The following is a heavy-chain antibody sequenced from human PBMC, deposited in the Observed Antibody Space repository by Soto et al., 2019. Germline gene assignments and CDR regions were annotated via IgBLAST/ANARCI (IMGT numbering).Heavy chain of an antibody. CDR1: GGSFSGYY. V-gene: IGHV4-34*01. CDR3: ARHDGFSSGWIIDY. D-gene: IGHD6-19*01. J-gene: IGHJ4*01. CDR2: VNHGGTS. Sequence: SETLSLTCAVHGGSFSGYYWDWIRQPPGKGLEWIGEVNHGGTSNYNPSLKSRVTISVDTSNNRLSLKLRSVTAADTAVYYCARHDGFSSGWIIDYWGHGTLVTVSS.